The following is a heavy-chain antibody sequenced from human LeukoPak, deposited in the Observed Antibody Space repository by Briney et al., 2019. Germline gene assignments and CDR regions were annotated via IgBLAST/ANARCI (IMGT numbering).Heavy chain of an antibody. J-gene: IGHJ6*04. CDR2: ISSSGSII. D-gene: IGHD3-10*02. Sequence: PGGSLRLSCAASGFTFSSYEMNWVRQAPGKGLEWVPYISSSGSIIYYADSVKGRFTISRDNAKNSLYLQMNSLRAEDTAVYYCAELGITMIGGVWGKGTTVTISS. V-gene: IGHV3-48*03. CDR3: AELGITMIGGV. CDR1: GFTFSSYE.